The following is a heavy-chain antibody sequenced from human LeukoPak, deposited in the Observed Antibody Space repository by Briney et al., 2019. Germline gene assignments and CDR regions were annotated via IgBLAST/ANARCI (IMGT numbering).Heavy chain of an antibody. CDR1: GGSISSGDYY. CDR2: IYYSGST. Sequence: SQTLSLTCTVSGGSISSGDYYWSWIRQPPGKGLEWIGYIYYSGSTYYNPSLKSRVTISVDTSKNQFSLKLSSVTAADTAVYYCARGWSDTAMVNDAFDIWGQGTMVTVSS. J-gene: IGHJ3*02. D-gene: IGHD5-18*01. V-gene: IGHV4-30-4*01. CDR3: ARGWSDTAMVNDAFDI.